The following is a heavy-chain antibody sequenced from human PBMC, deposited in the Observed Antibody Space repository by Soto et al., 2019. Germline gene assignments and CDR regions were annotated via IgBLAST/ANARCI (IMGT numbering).Heavy chain of an antibody. D-gene: IGHD6-13*01. CDR3: AKDRSGSSWPLGIDY. V-gene: IGHV3-30*18. J-gene: IGHJ4*02. Sequence: QVQLVESGGGVVLPGRSLRLSCAASGFTFSSYGMHWVRQAPGKGLEWVAVISYDGSNKYYADSVKGRFTISRDNSKNTLYLQMNSLRAEDTAVYYCAKDRSGSSWPLGIDYWGQGTLVTVSS. CDR1: GFTFSSYG. CDR2: ISYDGSNK.